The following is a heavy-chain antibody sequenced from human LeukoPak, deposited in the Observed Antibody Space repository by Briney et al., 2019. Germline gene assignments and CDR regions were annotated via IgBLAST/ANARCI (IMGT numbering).Heavy chain of an antibody. CDR3: TRSWNDALGY. V-gene: IGHV1-2*02. Sequence: ASVKVSCKASGFTFTGYYMHWVRQAPGQGLEWMGWINPDSGGSNYAQKFLGRITMTRDTSITTAYMERSRLTSDDTAVYYCTRSWNDALGYWGQGTLVTVSS. J-gene: IGHJ4*02. D-gene: IGHD1-1*01. CDR2: INPDSGGS. CDR1: GFTFTGYY.